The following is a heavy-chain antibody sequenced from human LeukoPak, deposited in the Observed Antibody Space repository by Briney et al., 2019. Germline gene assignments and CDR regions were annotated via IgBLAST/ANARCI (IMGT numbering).Heavy chain of an antibody. Sequence: SETLSLTRTVSGGSISSYYWSWIRQPPGKGLEWIGYIYYSGSTNYNPSLKSRVTISVDTSKNQFSLKLSSVTAADTAVYYCARQHCSGGSCYWYFDLWGRGTLVTVSS. CDR1: GGSISSYY. D-gene: IGHD2-15*01. J-gene: IGHJ2*01. CDR2: IYYSGST. V-gene: IGHV4-59*01. CDR3: ARQHCSGGSCYWYFDL.